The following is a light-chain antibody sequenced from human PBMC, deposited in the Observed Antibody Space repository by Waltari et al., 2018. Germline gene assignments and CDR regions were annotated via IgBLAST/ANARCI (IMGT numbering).Light chain of an antibody. V-gene: IGLV2-14*03. CDR2: AVS. CDR3: SSYTSTDTWV. CDR1: SSDIGTYNY. Sequence: QSALTQPASVSGSPGQSITISCPGTSSDIGTYNYVSWYQQHPGKAPKLMIYAVSNRPSGVSKRFSASKSGNTASLTISGLQAEDEADYYCSSYTSTDTWVFGGGTKLTVL. J-gene: IGLJ3*02.